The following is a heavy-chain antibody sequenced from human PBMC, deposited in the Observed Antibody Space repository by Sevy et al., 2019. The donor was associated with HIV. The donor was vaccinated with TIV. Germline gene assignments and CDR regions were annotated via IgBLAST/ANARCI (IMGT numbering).Heavy chain of an antibody. J-gene: IGHJ4*02. CDR1: GFTFNTYA. CDR2: IGSGGTT. V-gene: IGHV3-23*01. CDR3: AKNLRGKYLEGYFDY. Sequence: GGSLRLSCTASGFTFNTYAMSWVRRAPGKGLEWVSVIGSGGTTYYVDSVKGRFTISRDNSKTTLYLQMNSLRVDDTAVYYCAKNLRGKYLEGYFDYWGQGILVTVSS. D-gene: IGHD1-20*01.